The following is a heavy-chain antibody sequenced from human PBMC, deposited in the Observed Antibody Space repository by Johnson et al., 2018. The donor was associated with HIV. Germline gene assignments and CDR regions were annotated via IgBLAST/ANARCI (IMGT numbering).Heavy chain of an antibody. J-gene: IGHJ3*02. V-gene: IGHV3-30*14. CDR2: ISYDGSNK. Sequence: QVQVVESGGGLIQPGGSLRLSCAASGFTFSSYAMHWVRQAPGKGLEWVAVISYDGSNKYYADSVKGRFTISRDNSKNTLYLQMNSLRAGDTAVYYCARGKAFDIWGQGTMVTVSS. CDR3: ARGKAFDI. CDR1: GFTFSSYA.